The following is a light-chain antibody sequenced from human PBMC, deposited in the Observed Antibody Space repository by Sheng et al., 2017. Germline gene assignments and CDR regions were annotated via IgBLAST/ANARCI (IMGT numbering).Light chain of an antibody. J-gene: IGKJ3*01. Sequence: EIGMTQFPATLSVSPGERVTLSCRASQNIGSNVAWYRQTPGQAPRLLISGASSRATGVAARFSGRWVRGTVYSHHQQPSVRRFAVYYCQQYEEWPVTFGPGTRV. CDR2: GAS. V-gene: IGKV3-15*01. CDR1: QNIGSN. CDR3: QQYEEWPVT.